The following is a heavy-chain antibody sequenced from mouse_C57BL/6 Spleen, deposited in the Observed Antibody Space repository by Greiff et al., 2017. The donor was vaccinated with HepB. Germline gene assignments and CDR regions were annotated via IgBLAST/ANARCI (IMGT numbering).Heavy chain of an antibody. V-gene: IGHV1-26*01. CDR1: GYTFTDYY. J-gene: IGHJ2*01. D-gene: IGHD2-4*01. CDR3: ARIYYDYDYYFDY. Sequence: VQLQQSGPELVKPGASVKISCKASGYTFTDYYMNWVKQSHGKSLEWIGDINPNNGGTSYNQKFKGKATLTVDKSSSTAYMELRSLTSEDSAVYYCARIYYDYDYYFDYWGQGTTLTVSS. CDR2: INPNNGGT.